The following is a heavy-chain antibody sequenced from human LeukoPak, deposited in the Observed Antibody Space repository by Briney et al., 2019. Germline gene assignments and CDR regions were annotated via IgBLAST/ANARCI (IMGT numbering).Heavy chain of an antibody. D-gene: IGHD3-10*01. J-gene: IGHJ4*02. Sequence: PSETLSLTCTVSGGSISSYYWSWIRQPPGKGLEWIGYIYYSGSTYYNPSLKSRVTISVDTSKNQFSLKLSSVTAADTAVYYCASRWFGELAHFDYWGQGTLVTVSS. CDR1: GGSISSYY. V-gene: IGHV4-59*12. CDR3: ASRWFGELAHFDY. CDR2: IYYSGST.